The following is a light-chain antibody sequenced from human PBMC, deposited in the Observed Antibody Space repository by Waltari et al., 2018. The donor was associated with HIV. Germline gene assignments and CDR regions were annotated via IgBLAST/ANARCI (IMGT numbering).Light chain of an antibody. CDR3: QQFQTFRT. J-gene: IGKJ1*01. Sequence: IQMTQSPSTLSASVGDSVTITCRASQNINNHLAWYQQKSGKAPKLLIYKASSLERGVPSRFSGSGTGTEFSLTINSLQPADLAVYFCQQFQTFRTFGQGTKVE. CDR1: QNINNH. V-gene: IGKV1-5*03. CDR2: KAS.